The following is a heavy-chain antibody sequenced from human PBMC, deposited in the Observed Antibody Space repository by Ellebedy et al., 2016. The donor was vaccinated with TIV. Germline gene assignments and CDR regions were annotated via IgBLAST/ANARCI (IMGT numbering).Heavy chain of an antibody. CDR3: TTDWGSGSYYTNGFDI. V-gene: IGHV3-15*01. Sequence: GGSLRLXXAASGFTFSNAWMSWVRQAPGKGLEWVGRSKRKNDGGTTDYAAPVKGRFTISRDDSKNTPYLQMNSLKTEDTAVYYCTTDWGSGSYYTNGFDIWGQGTMVTVSS. D-gene: IGHD3-10*01. CDR2: SKRKNDGGTT. CDR1: GFTFSNAW. J-gene: IGHJ3*02.